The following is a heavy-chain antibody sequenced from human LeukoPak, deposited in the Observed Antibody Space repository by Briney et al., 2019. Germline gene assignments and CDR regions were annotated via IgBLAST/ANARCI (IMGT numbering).Heavy chain of an antibody. Sequence: GGSLRLSCAASGFTFSSYWMSWVRQAPGKGPEWVANIKQDGSEKYYVDSVKGRFTISRDNAKNSLYLQMNSLRAEDTAVYNCARGRSGVAFWSGYCFDYWGQGTLVTVSS. CDR2: IKQDGSEK. CDR1: GFTFSSYW. CDR3: ARGRSGVAFWSGYCFDY. J-gene: IGHJ4*02. V-gene: IGHV3-7*01. D-gene: IGHD3-3*01.